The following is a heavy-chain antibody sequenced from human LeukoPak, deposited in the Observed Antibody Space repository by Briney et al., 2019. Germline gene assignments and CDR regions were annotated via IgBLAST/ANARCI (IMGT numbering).Heavy chain of an antibody. V-gene: IGHV3-48*03. CDR2: ISSSGGTM. D-gene: IGHD6-25*01. CDR1: GFTFSSYE. CDR3: ARDSAAGSEAGDNWFDP. Sequence: PGGSLRLSCAASGFTFSSYEMNWVRQAPGKGLEWISYISSSGGTMYYADSVKGRFTISRDNAKNSLDLQMKSLRAEDTAVYYCARDSAAGSEAGDNWFDPWGQGTLVTVSS. J-gene: IGHJ5*02.